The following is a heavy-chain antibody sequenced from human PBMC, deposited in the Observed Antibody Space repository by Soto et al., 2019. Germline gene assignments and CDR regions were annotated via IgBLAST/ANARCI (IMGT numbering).Heavy chain of an antibody. Sequence: QVQLQQWGAGLLKPSETLSLTCAVYGGSFSGYYWSWIRQPPGKGLEWIGEINHSGSTNYNPSLKSRVTRSVDTSKNQFSLKLSSVTAADTAVYYCARGQGGYYYYYGMDVWGQGTTVTVSS. CDR1: GGSFSGYY. CDR2: INHSGST. D-gene: IGHD2-15*01. CDR3: ARGQGGYYYYYGMDV. V-gene: IGHV4-34*01. J-gene: IGHJ6*02.